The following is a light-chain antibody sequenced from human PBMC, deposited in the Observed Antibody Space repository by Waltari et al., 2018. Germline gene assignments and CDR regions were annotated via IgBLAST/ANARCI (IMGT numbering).Light chain of an antibody. CDR1: PSSFGTNP. Sequence: QSVLTQPLSEYAAPGQRVTISCAGTPSSFGTNPVTWYQFLPGDAPNLLVFSDNLLPSGVSDRFSGSMSATSASLVISGLQAEDEAEYFCAVWDDSLNGPVFGGGTKVTVL. J-gene: IGLJ2*01. CDR3: AVWDDSLNGPV. V-gene: IGLV1-36*01. CDR2: SDN.